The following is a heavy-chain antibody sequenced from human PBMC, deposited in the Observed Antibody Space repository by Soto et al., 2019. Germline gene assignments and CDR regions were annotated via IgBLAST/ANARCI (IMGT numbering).Heavy chain of an antibody. CDR2: INHSGST. J-gene: IGHJ4*02. D-gene: IGHD2-15*01. CDR3: SCNAETRRYSHYFDF. V-gene: IGHV4-34*01. CDR1: NADFGRDY. Sequence: TISLTCVIRNADFGRDYCTWIPEPPGTGLEWIGEINHSGSTNYNPSLKSRVTISVDTSKNQFSLKLRSVTAADTAVYYCSCNAETRRYSHYFDFWGSGALVT.